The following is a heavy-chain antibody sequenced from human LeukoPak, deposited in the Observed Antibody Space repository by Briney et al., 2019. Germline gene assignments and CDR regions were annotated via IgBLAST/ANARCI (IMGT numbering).Heavy chain of an antibody. D-gene: IGHD3-22*01. CDR1: GYTFSTYD. Sequence: ASVKVSCKASGYTFSTYDINWMRQASGQGLEWMGWINPTTYNTGYAQKFQGRVTMTTDTSISTAYMELSSLTFEDTAVYYCARGSFFDDRGDSYWGQGTLITVSS. CDR3: ARGSFFDDRGDSY. CDR2: INPTTYNT. J-gene: IGHJ4*02. V-gene: IGHV1-8*01.